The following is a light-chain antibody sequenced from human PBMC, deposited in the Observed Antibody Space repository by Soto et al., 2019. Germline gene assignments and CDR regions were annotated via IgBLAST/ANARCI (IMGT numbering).Light chain of an antibody. J-gene: IGKJ5*01. Sequence: EVLMTQSPATLSVSPGDIANLSFSASQSINSNLAWYQQQPGQAPRLLIYAASTRATAVPDRFSGSGSGTDFTLTITSLQSDDFAVYFCQQYTDWPITFGQGTRLEIK. CDR1: QSINSN. V-gene: IGKV3-15*01. CDR3: QQYTDWPIT. CDR2: AAS.